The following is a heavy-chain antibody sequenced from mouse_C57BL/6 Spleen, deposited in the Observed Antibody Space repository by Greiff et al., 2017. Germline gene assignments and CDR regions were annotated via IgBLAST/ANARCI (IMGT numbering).Heavy chain of an antibody. D-gene: IGHD1-1*01. J-gene: IGHJ1*03. CDR3: ARDTAVVAGCWYFDV. CDR2: IDPSDSYT. Sequence: QVQLQQPGAELVRPGTSVKLSCKASGYTFTSYWMHWVKQRPGQGLEWIGVIDPSDSYTNYNQKFKGKATLTVDTSSSTAYMQLSSLTSEDSAVYYCARDTAVVAGCWYFDVWGTGTTVTVSS. V-gene: IGHV1-59*01. CDR1: GYTFTSYW.